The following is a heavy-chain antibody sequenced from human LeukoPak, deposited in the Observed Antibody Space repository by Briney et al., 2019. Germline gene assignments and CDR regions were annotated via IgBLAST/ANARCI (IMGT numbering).Heavy chain of an antibody. J-gene: IGHJ4*02. CDR1: GGSFSGYY. Sequence: MSSETLSLTCAVYGGSFSGYYWSWIRQPPGKGLEWIGEINHRGSTNYNPSLKSRVTISVDTSKNQFSLKLSSVTAADTAVYYCARGRYDSSGYYLGFDYWGQGTLVTVSS. V-gene: IGHV4-34*01. CDR2: INHRGST. CDR3: ARGRYDSSGYYLGFDY. D-gene: IGHD3-22*01.